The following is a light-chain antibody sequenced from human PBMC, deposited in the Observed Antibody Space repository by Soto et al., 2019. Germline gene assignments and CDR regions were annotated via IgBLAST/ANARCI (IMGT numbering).Light chain of an antibody. CDR2: DVS. Sequence: QSALTQPASVSGSPGQSITISCTGTSSDVGGYNYVSWYQQHPGKAPQLMIFDVSNRPSGVSNRFSGSKSGDTASLTISGLQAEDEADYYCSSYTGSLRLEFGGGTKLTVL. CDR3: SSYTGSLRLE. J-gene: IGLJ2*01. V-gene: IGLV2-14*01. CDR1: SSDVGGYNY.